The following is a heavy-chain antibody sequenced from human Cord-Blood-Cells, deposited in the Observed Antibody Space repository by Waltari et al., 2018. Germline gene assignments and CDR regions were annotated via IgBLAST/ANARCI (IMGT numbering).Heavy chain of an antibody. J-gene: IGHJ5*02. Sequence: QVQLVQSGAEVKKPGASVKVSCKVSGSTLTDLSMPWVRQAPGKGLEWMGGFDPEDGETIYAQKFQGRVTMTEDTSTDTAYMELSSLRSEDTAVYYCATYPHYYDSSGYYPWGQGTLVTVSS. V-gene: IGHV1-24*01. CDR1: GSTLTDLS. CDR3: ATYPHYYDSSGYYP. CDR2: FDPEDGET. D-gene: IGHD3-22*01.